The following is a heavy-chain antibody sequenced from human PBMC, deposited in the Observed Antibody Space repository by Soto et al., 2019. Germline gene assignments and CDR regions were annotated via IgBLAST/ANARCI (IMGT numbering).Heavy chain of an antibody. CDR1: GFTFSGSA. D-gene: IGHD3-22*01. J-gene: IGHJ3*02. CDR2: IRSKANSYAT. Sequence: EVQLVESGGGLVQPGGSLKLSCAASGFTFSGSAMHWVRQASGKGLEWVDRIRSKANSYATAYAASVKGRFTISRDDSKNTAYLQMNSLKTEDTAVYYCTVPMIVSRNAFDIWGQGTMVTVSS. CDR3: TVPMIVSRNAFDI. V-gene: IGHV3-73*02.